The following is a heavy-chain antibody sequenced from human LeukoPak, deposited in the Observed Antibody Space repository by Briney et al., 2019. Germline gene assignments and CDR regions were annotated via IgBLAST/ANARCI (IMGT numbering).Heavy chain of an antibody. CDR1: GFTFSNYN. V-gene: IGHV3-48*04. CDR3: ARVPNSSGWSADF. J-gene: IGHJ4*02. Sequence: GGSLRLSCAASGFTFSNYNMNWVRQAPGKGLEWVSYISSSSTTIYYADSVKGRFTISRDNAKNSLFLQMNSLRVEDTAVYYCARVPNSSGWSADFWGQGTLVTVSS. CDR2: ISSSSTTI. D-gene: IGHD6-19*01.